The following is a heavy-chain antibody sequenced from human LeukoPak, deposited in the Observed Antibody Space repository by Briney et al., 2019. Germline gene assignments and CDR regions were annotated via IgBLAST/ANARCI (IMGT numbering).Heavy chain of an antibody. J-gene: IGHJ4*02. CDR3: ARAEPVLRFLEWLPGY. CDR2: INPNSGGT. Sequence: ASVKVSCKASGGTFSSYAISRVRQAPGQGLEWMGRINPNSGGTNYAQKFQGRVTMTRDTSISTAYMELSRLRSDDTAVYYCARAEPVLRFLEWLPGYWGQGTLVTVSS. D-gene: IGHD3-3*01. CDR1: GGTFSSYA. V-gene: IGHV1-2*06.